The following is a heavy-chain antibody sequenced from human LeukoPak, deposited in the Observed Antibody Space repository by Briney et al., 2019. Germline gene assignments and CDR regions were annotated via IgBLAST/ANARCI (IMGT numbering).Heavy chain of an antibody. D-gene: IGHD4-23*01. Sequence: SETLSLTCTVSGGSINSYYWRWIRQPAGKGLEWIGRIYSSGSTNYNPSLKSRVSMSVDTSKNHFSLKLTSVTAADTAVYYCARGGKATVVTMWGQGILVTVSS. CDR1: GGSINSYY. V-gene: IGHV4-4*07. CDR2: IYSSGST. J-gene: IGHJ4*02. CDR3: ARGGKATVVTM.